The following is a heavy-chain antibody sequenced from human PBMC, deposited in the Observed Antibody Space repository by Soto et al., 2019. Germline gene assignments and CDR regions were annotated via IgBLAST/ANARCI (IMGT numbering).Heavy chain of an antibody. Sequence: QVQLEQSGAEVKKPGASVKVSCKASGYTFTSYGISWVRQAPGQGLEWMGWISAYNGKTNYAQKLQGRVTMTTDTSTSTAYIDLRSLRSDHTALYYCAILPMAQDAFDIWGQGTMVTVSS. CDR3: AILPMAQDAFDI. D-gene: IGHD3-10*01. CDR1: GYTFTSYG. CDR2: ISAYNGKT. J-gene: IGHJ3*02. V-gene: IGHV1-18*01.